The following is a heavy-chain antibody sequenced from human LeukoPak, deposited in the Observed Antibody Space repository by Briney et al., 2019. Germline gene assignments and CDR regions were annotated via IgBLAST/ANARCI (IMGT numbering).Heavy chain of an antibody. CDR1: GGSISSGDYY. CDR3: ARDRRWFGELFNGAFDI. D-gene: IGHD3-10*01. CDR2: IYYSGST. V-gene: IGHV4-30-4*08. J-gene: IGHJ3*02. Sequence: PSETLSLTCTVSGGSISSGDYYWSWIRQPPGKGLEWIGYIYYSGSTYYNPSLKSRVTISVDTSKNQFSLKLSSVTAADTAVYYCARDRRWFGELFNGAFDIWGQGTMVTVSS.